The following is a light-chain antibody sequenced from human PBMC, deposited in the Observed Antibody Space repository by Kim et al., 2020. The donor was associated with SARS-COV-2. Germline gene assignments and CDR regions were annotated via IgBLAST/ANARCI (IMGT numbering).Light chain of an antibody. J-gene: IGLJ3*02. CDR3: YSTDSSGNHRV. CDR2: EDS. Sequence: SYELTQPPSVSVSPGQTARITCSGDALPKKYAYWYQQKSGQAPVLVIYEDSKRPSGIPERFSGSSSGTMATLTISGGQVEDEADYYCYSTDSSGNHRVFGGGTQLTVL. V-gene: IGLV3-10*01. CDR1: ALPKKY.